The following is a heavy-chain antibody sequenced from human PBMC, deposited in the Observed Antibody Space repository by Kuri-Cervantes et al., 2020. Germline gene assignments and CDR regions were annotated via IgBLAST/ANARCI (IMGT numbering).Heavy chain of an antibody. CDR3: AKDIGDYYPPIFDY. D-gene: IGHD4-17*01. J-gene: IGHJ4*02. V-gene: IGHV3-53*05. Sequence: LSLTCAASGFTVSSNYMSWVRQAPGKGLEWVSVIYSCGSTYYADSVKGRFTISRDNAKNSLYLQMNSLRAEDTALYYCAKDIGDYYPPIFDYWGQGTLVTVSS. CDR2: IYSCGST. CDR1: GFTVSSNY.